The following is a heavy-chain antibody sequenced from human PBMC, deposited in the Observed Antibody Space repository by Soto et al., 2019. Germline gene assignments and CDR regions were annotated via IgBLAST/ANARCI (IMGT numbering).Heavy chain of an antibody. Sequence: EVQLVESGGGLVQPGGSLRLSCEASGFTFSAYCMTWVRQAPGKGLEWVANIKKDGNEKYYVDSVKGRFTISRDNAKSCLYLQMNSLTAVDTAVYYCVRRRGLAGSPYYDYYGMDVWGRGTTVSVSS. J-gene: IGHJ6*01. D-gene: IGHD1-26*01. V-gene: IGHV3-7*03. CDR3: VRRRGLAGSPYYDYYGMDV. CDR2: IKKDGNEK. CDR1: GFTFSAYC.